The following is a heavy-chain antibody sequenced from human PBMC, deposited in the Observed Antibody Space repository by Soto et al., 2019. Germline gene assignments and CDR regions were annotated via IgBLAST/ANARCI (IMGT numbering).Heavy chain of an antibody. D-gene: IGHD2-2*01. V-gene: IGHV4-39*01. CDR3: ARRGYCSSTSCYEYWLDP. Sequence: SETLSLTCTVYGGSISSSSYYWGWIRQPPGKGLEWIGNIYYSGYTYYNPSLKSRVTISVDTSKNQFSLKLSSVTAADTAVYYCARRGYCSSTSCYEYWLDPWGQGTLVTVSS. J-gene: IGHJ5*02. CDR2: IYYSGYT. CDR1: GGSISSSSYY.